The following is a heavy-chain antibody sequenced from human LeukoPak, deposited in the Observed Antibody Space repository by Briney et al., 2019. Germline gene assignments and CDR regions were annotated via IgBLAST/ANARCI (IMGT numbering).Heavy chain of an antibody. J-gene: IGHJ6*02. V-gene: IGHV3-30*18. CDR3: AKELYNYGDYGAEGLDV. D-gene: IGHD4-17*01. CDR2: ISYDGSSE. Sequence: GMSLRLSCVASGFTFSSYAMHWVRQAPGKGLEWVALISYDGSSEYYAGSVKGRFTISRDNSKITVYLQMNSLKAEDTAVYYCAKELYNYGDYGAEGLDVGGQGTTVTVS. CDR1: GFTFSSYA.